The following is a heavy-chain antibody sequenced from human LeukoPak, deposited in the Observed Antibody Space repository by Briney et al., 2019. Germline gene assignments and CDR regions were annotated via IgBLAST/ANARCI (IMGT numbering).Heavy chain of an antibody. Sequence: GGSLRLSCAASGFIFSTYAMYWVRQAPGKGLEWVAFIRYDGSNKDYADSVKGRFTISRDNSKNTLYLQMSSLRAEDTAVYYCTAASTVPYWGQGTRVTVSS. CDR2: IRYDGSNK. J-gene: IGHJ3*01. CDR1: GFIFSTYA. V-gene: IGHV3-30*02. D-gene: IGHD4-17*01. CDR3: TAASTVPY.